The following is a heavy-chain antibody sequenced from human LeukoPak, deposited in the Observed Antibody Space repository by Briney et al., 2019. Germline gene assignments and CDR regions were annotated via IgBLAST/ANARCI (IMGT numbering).Heavy chain of an antibody. V-gene: IGHV3-74*01. J-gene: IGHJ5*02. Sequence: GGSLRLSCAASGFTFSSYWMHWVRQAPGKGLVWVSRINTDGSSTSYADSVKGRFTISRDNAKNTLYLQMNSLRAEDTAVCYCASGYCSGGSCYSSNNWFDPWGQGTLVTVSS. CDR1: GFTFSSYW. CDR2: INTDGSST. D-gene: IGHD2-15*01. CDR3: ASGYCSGGSCYSSNNWFDP.